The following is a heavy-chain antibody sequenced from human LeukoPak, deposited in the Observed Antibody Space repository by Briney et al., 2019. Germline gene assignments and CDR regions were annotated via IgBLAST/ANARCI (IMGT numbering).Heavy chain of an antibody. V-gene: IGHV3-74*03. CDR1: GFTFSRYW. CDR2: ISPDGSTT. Sequence: GGSLRLSCAASGFTFSRYWMHWVRQAPGKGLMWVSRISPDGSTTLYADSVKGRFTISRDNAKNSLYLQMNSLRAEDTAVYYCARSDGLDYWGQGTLVTVSS. J-gene: IGHJ4*02. D-gene: IGHD5-24*01. CDR3: ARSDGLDY.